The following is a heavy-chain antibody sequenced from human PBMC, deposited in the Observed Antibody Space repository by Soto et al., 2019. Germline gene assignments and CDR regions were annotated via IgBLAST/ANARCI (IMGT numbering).Heavy chain of an antibody. J-gene: IGHJ4*02. CDR1: RFTFSSYS. CDR2: ISSSSSTI. CDR3: ARDYYDSSGYYGAIGY. Sequence: EVQLVESGGGLVQPGGSLRLSCAASRFTFSSYSMNWVRQAAGKGLELVSYISSSSSTIYYADSVKSRFTISRDNAKNSLYLQINSLRDEDTAVYYCARDYYDSSGYYGAIGYWGQGTLVTVSS. D-gene: IGHD3-22*01. V-gene: IGHV3-48*02.